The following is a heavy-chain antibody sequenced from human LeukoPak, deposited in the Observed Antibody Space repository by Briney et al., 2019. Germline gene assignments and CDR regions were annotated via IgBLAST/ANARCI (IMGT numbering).Heavy chain of an antibody. J-gene: IGHJ5*02. V-gene: IGHV4-59*01. Sequence: PSETLSLTCTVSGGSISGYYWSWIRQPPGKGLEWIGYIYYSGSTNYNPSLKSRVTISVGTSKNQFSLKLSSVTAADTAVYYCARGSETYDILTGYAGNWFDPWGQGTLVTVSS. CDR1: GGSISGYY. CDR3: ARGSETYDILTGYAGNWFDP. D-gene: IGHD3-9*01. CDR2: IYYSGST.